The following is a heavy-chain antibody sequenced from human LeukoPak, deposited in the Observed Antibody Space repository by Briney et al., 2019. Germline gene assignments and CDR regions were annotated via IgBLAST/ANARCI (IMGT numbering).Heavy chain of an antibody. D-gene: IGHD3-10*01. CDR3: ARDSLGSGSYYDY. J-gene: IGHJ4*02. Sequence: GGSPRLSCGASGFTFSGYWMSWVRQAPGKGLEWVANINQGGSEKNYVASVKGRLTISRDNAKNSLYLQMNSLRAEDTAVYFCARDSLGSGSYYDYWGQGTLVTVSS. CDR2: INQGGSEK. CDR1: GFTFSGYW. V-gene: IGHV3-7*01.